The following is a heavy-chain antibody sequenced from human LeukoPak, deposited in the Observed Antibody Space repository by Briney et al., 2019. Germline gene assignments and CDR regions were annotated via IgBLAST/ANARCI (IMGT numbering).Heavy chain of an antibody. CDR3: AKAGTANCGGDCYSNY. V-gene: IGHV3-23*01. CDR2: ISDSGDST. D-gene: IGHD2-21*01. Sequence: GGSLRLSCAASGFTFSSYAMSWVRQAPGKGLEWVSAISDSGDSTYYADSVKGRLTISRDNSKNTLYLQMNSLRAEDTAVYYCAKAGTANCGGDCYSNYWGQGTLVTVPS. J-gene: IGHJ4*02. CDR1: GFTFSSYA.